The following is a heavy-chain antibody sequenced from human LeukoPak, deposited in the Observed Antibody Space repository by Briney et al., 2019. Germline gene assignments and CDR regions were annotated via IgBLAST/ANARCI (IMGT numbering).Heavy chain of an antibody. V-gene: IGHV1-2*06. J-gene: IGHJ4*02. Sequence: ASVKVSCKASGYTFTGYYMHWVRQAPGQGLEWMGRINPNNGGTNYAQKFQGRVTMTGDTSISTAYMELSRLRSDDTAVYYCARGLWFGEYYFDYWGQGTLVTVSS. D-gene: IGHD3-10*01. CDR2: INPNNGGT. CDR3: ARGLWFGEYYFDY. CDR1: GYTFTGYY.